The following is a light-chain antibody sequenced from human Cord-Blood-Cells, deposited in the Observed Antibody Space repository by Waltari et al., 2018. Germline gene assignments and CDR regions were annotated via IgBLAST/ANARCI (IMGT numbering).Light chain of an antibody. V-gene: IGLV2-14*01. CDR2: DVS. J-gene: IGLJ1*01. CDR1: SSDVGGYNY. Sequence: QSALTQPPSVSGSPGQSLTISCTGPSSDVGGYNYVSWYQQHPGKAPKLMIYDVSNRPSGVSNRFSGSKSGNTASLTISGLQAEDEADYYCSSYTSSSTLTFGTGTKVTVL. CDR3: SSYTSSSTLT.